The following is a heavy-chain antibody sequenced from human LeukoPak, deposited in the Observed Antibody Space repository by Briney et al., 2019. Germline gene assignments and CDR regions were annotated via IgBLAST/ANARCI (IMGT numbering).Heavy chain of an antibody. V-gene: IGHV3-23*01. CDR2: ISGSGGST. J-gene: IGHJ3*02. Sequence: GGSLRLSCAASGFTFSSYGMSWVRQAPGKGLEWVSAISGSGGSTYYADSVKGRFTISRDNAQKSLYLQMNSLRAEDTAVYYCARVGYSSSWHTGSAFDIWGQGTMVTVSS. CDR3: ARVGYSSSWHTGSAFDI. D-gene: IGHD6-13*01. CDR1: GFTFSSYG.